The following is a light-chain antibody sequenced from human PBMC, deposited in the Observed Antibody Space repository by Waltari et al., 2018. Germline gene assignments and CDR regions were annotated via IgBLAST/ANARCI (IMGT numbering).Light chain of an antibody. CDR1: REIRNY. CDR2: AAS. CDR3: QQSYTSPRT. J-gene: IGKJ1*01. Sequence: DAQMTQSPSSLIASVGDTVTISFRAGREIRNYLNWVQQKPGKAPKTLIFAASSLQGGVPSRFSGSGFGTEFTLTITGLRPEDSATYYCQQSYTSPRTFGQGT. V-gene: IGKV1-39*01.